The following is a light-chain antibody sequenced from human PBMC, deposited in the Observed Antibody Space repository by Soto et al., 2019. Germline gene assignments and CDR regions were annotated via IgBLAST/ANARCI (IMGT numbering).Light chain of an antibody. CDR3: QYYDSSLSGPNVV. Sequence: QYVLTQPPSVSWAPGQTVTSSCTGSSYNIGAGYDVHWYQQLPGTAPKLLNYGNSNRPSGVPDRLSRSKSGTSASLASTGLQAEDAADYYCQYYDSSLSGPNVVFGGGPKLTVL. V-gene: IGLV1-40*01. CDR1: SYNIGAGYD. J-gene: IGLJ2*01. CDR2: GNS.